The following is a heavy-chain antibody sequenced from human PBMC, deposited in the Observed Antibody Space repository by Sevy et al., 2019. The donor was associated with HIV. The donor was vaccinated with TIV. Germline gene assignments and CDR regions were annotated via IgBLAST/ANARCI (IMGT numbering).Heavy chain of an antibody. V-gene: IGHV3-21*01. CDR2: ISSNSSYI. J-gene: IGHJ5*02. CDR1: GFTFSTYS. D-gene: IGHD6-19*01. CDR3: ARDYNSGWRKFNLFDP. Sequence: GGSLRLSCAASGFTFSTYSMNWVRQAPGKGLEWVSSISSNSSYIDYAYSVKGRFTISRDNAKNSQYLQMNNLRAEDTAVYYCARDYNSGWRKFNLFDPWGQGTLVTVSS.